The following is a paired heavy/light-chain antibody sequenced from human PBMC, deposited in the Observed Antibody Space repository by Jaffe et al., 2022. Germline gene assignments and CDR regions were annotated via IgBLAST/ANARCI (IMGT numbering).Heavy chain of an antibody. Sequence: QVQLQESGPGLVKPSQTLSLTCTVSGGSISSGSYYWSWIRQPAGKGLEWIGRIYTSGSTNYNPSLKSRVTISVDTSKNQFSLKLSSVTAADTAVYYCASLTITMVRGVRHNWFDPWGQGTLVTVSS. CDR2: IYTSGST. V-gene: IGHV4-61*02. D-gene: IGHD3-10*01. J-gene: IGHJ5*02. CDR1: GGSISSGSYY. CDR3: ASLTITMVRGVRHNWFDP.
Light chain of an antibody. CDR2: GAS. V-gene: IGKV3-20*01. CDR1: QSVSSSY. Sequence: EIVLTQSPGTLSLSPGERATLSCRASQSVSSSYLAWYQQKPGQAPRLLIYGASSRATGIPDRFSGSGSGTDFTLTISRLEPEDFAVYYCQQYGSSRYTFGQGTKLEIK. J-gene: IGKJ2*01. CDR3: QQYGSSRYT.